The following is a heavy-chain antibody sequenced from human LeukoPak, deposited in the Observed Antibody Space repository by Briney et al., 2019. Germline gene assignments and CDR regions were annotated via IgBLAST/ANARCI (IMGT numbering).Heavy chain of an antibody. CDR3: ARATDYYYYYYMDV. V-gene: IGHV3-7*01. Sequence: PGGSLRLSCAASGFTFSSYWMSWVRQAPGKGPEWVANIKQDGSEKYYVDSVKGRFTISRDNAKNSLYPQMNSLRAEDTAVYYCARATDYYYYYYMDVWGKGATVTVSS. CDR1: GFTFSSYW. CDR2: IKQDGSEK. J-gene: IGHJ6*03.